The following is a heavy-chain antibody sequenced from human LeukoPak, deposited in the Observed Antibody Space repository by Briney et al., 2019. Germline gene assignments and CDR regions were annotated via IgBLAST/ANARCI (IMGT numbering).Heavy chain of an antibody. CDR2: IYSSGST. CDR3: AKQGYYDSRGYFDP. V-gene: IGHV4-59*08. Sequence: PSETLSLTCTVSGGSLISYNWNWIRQPPGKGLEWIGYIYSSGSTKYNPSLKSRVTISVDTSKNQFSLRLTSVTAADTAVYYCAKQGYYDSRGYFDPWGQGTLVTVSS. J-gene: IGHJ5*02. CDR1: GGSLISYN. D-gene: IGHD3-22*01.